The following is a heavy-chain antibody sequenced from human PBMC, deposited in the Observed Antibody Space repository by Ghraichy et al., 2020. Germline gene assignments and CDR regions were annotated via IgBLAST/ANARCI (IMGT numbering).Heavy chain of an antibody. V-gene: IGHV3-33*01. CDR1: GFTFSSYG. J-gene: IGHJ4*02. Sequence: GGSLRLSCAASGFTFSSYGMHWVRQAPGKGLEWVAVIWYDGSNKYYADSVKGRFTISRDNSKNTLYLQMNSLRAEDTAVYYCARDEAGYSSSWYNCWGQGTLVTVSS. CDR2: IWYDGSNK. D-gene: IGHD6-13*01. CDR3: ARDEAGYSSSWYNC.